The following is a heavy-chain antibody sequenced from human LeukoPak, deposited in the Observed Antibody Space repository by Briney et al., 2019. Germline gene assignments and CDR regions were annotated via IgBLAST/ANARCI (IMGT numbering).Heavy chain of an antibody. CDR1: GFTFSSYG. CDR2: ISYDGSNK. V-gene: IGHV3-30*18. D-gene: IGHD2-15*01. Sequence: PGGSLRLSCAASGFTFSSYGMHWVRQAPGKGLEWVAVISYDGSNKYYADSVKGRFTISRDNSKNTLYLQMTTLRPEDTAVYYCAKVRVGTAHFDYWGQGTLVTVSS. CDR3: AKVRVGTAHFDY. J-gene: IGHJ4*02.